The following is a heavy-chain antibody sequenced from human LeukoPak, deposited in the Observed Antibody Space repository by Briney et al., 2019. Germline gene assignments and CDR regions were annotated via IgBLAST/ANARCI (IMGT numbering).Heavy chain of an antibody. CDR1: GFTFSSYS. D-gene: IGHD3-22*01. CDR2: ISSGSSYI. V-gene: IGHV3-21*01. Sequence: PGGSLSLSCAASGFTFSSYSMNWVRQAPGKGLEWVSSISSGSSYIYYADSVKGRFTISRDNAKNSLYLQMNSLRAEDTAVYYCARDWGYYDSSGYYYPYYFDYWGQGTLVTVSS. J-gene: IGHJ4*02. CDR3: ARDWGYYDSSGYYYPYYFDY.